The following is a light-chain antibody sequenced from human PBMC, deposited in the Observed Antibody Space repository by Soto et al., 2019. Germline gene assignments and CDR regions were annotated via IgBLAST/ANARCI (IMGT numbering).Light chain of an antibody. Sequence: QSVLTQPPSASGSPGQSVTISCTGTSRDVGGYDYVSWYQQHPGKAPKPIIYELNNRPSGVPDRFSGSKSGNTASLTVSGLQAEDEADYYCSSYASGNAYVFGTGTKVTVL. J-gene: IGLJ1*01. V-gene: IGLV2-8*01. CDR2: ELN. CDR3: SSYASGNAYV. CDR1: SRDVGGYDY.